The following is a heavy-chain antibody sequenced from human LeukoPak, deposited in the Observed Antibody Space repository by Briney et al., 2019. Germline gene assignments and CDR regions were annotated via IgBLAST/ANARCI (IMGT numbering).Heavy chain of an antibody. J-gene: IGHJ3*02. D-gene: IGHD3-22*01. CDR3: ARLGPLGDYYDSSGYYYPAAFGI. CDR2: ISSSSSYI. V-gene: IGHV3-21*01. CDR1: GFTFSSYS. Sequence: GGSLRLSCAASGFTFSSYSMNWVRQAPGKGLEWVSSISSSSSYIYYADSVKGRFTISRDNAKNSLYLQMISLRAEDTAVYYCARLGPLGDYYDSSGYYYPAAFGIWGQGTMVTVSS.